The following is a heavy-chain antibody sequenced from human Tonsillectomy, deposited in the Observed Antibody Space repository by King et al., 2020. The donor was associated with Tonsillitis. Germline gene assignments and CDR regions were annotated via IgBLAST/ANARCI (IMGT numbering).Heavy chain of an antibody. V-gene: IGHV3-30*04. D-gene: IGHD6-19*01. CDR1: GFTFSRYA. CDR3: ARDIAVAEYYFDY. CDR2: ISYDGSKK. Sequence: VQLVESGGGVVQPGRSLRLSCAASGFTFSRYAMHWVRQAPGKGLEWVAVISYDGSKKYHADFVRGRFTISRDNSKSTLYLQMNNLRAEDTAVYYCARDIAVAEYYFDYWGQGTLVPVSP. J-gene: IGHJ4*02.